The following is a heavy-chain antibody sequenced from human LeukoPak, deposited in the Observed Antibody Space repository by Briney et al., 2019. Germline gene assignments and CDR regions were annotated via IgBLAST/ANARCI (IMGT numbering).Heavy chain of an antibody. CDR1: GGTFSSYA. CDR2: IIPILGIA. J-gene: IGHJ4*02. D-gene: IGHD4-17*01. CDR3: AREVGNGDYPGY. Sequence: GPSVKVSCKASGGTFSSYAISWVRQAPEQGLEWMGRIIPILGIANYAQKFQGRVTITADKSTSTAYMELSSLRSEDTAVYYCAREVGNGDYPGYWGQGTLVTVSS. V-gene: IGHV1-69*04.